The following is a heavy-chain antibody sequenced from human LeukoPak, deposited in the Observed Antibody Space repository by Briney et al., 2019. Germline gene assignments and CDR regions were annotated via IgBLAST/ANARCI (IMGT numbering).Heavy chain of an antibody. CDR3: AVGYSYGPPLFFDY. CDR2: ISAYNGNT. CDR1: GYTFTSSG. J-gene: IGHJ4*02. Sequence: AASVKVSCKASGYTFTSSGLSWVRQAPGQGLEWMGGISAYNGNTNYAQKLQGRVTMTTDTSTSTAYMELRSLRSDDTAVYYCAVGYSYGPPLFFDYWGQGTLVTVSS. D-gene: IGHD5-18*01. V-gene: IGHV1-18*04.